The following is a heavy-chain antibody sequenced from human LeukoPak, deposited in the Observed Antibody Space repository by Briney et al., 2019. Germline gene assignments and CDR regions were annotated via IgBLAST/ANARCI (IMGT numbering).Heavy chain of an antibody. Sequence: TLSLTCTVSGDSISSGDYYWGWIRQPAGKGLEWIGRISISGGTHYNPSLKRRVTISVDTAQTTLSLKLSSVTAAHTAAYICARGPYSYDSSGAFDIWGQGTMVTVSS. CDR3: ARGPYSYDSSGAFDI. V-gene: IGHV4-61*02. CDR2: ISISGGT. J-gene: IGHJ3*02. CDR1: GDSISSGDYY. D-gene: IGHD3-22*01.